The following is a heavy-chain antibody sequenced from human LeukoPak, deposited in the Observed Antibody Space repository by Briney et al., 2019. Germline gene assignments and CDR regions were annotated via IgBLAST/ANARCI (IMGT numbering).Heavy chain of an antibody. CDR2: IYHSGGT. J-gene: IGHJ4*02. CDR3: ARTVTTTHFDY. D-gene: IGHD4-11*01. Sequence: SETLSLTCTVSGGSVSSSGYSWSWIRQPPGKGLEWIGYIYHSGGTYYNPSLKSRVTISVDRSSNQFSLKLTSVTAADTAVYYCARTVTTTHFDYWGQGTLVTVSS. V-gene: IGHV4-30-2*01. CDR1: GGSVSSSGYS.